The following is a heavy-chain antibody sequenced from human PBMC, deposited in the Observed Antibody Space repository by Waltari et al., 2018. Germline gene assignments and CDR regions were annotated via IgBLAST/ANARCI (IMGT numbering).Heavy chain of an antibody. V-gene: IGHV3-9*01. Sequence: EVQLVESGGGLVQPGRSLRLSCAASGFTFDDYAIHWGRQTPGKGLEWVSGISWNSGTIAYADSVKGRFTISRDNAKNSLYLQMNSLRTEDTALYYCVKDINIGGQWLALRGDSWGQGTLVTVSS. D-gene: IGHD6-19*01. CDR3: VKDINIGGQWLALRGDS. J-gene: IGHJ4*02. CDR1: GFTFDDYA. CDR2: ISWNSGTI.